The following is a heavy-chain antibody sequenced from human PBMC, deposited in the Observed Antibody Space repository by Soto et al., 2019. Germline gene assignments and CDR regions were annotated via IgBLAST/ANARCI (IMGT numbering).Heavy chain of an antibody. CDR1: GFTVSSNY. Sequence: GGSLRLSCAASGFTVSSNYMSWVRQAQGKGLEWVSVIYSGGSTYYADSVKGRFTISRDNSKNTLYLQMNSLRAEDTAVYYCAKDLRIFGVAARRSDYGMDVWGQGTTVTVSS. J-gene: IGHJ6*02. D-gene: IGHD3-3*02. CDR3: AKDLRIFGVAARRSDYGMDV. CDR2: IYSGGST. V-gene: IGHV3-66*01.